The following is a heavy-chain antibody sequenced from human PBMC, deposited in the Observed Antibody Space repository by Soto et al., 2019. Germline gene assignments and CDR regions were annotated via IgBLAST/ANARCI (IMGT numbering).Heavy chain of an antibody. V-gene: IGHV4-4*02. D-gene: IGHD1-26*01. J-gene: IGHJ4*02. CDR2: IYHSGST. CDR1: GGSINSRYW. Sequence: PSETLSLTCAVSGGSINSRYWWSWVRQPPGKGLEWIGEIYHSGSTNYNPSLKSRVTISVDKSKNQFSLKLSSVTAADTAVYYCARDGTGGSYDFDYWGQGTLVTVSS. CDR3: ARDGTGGSYDFDY.